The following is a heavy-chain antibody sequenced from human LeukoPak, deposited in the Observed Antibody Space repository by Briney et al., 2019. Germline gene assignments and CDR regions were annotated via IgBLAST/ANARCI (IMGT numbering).Heavy chain of an antibody. CDR3: VRDAKEGQLLDRSV. V-gene: IGHV3-48*01. D-gene: IGHD2-2*01. CDR2: ITTTGDTK. CDR1: GFILSDYR. Sequence: PGGSLRLSCGGSGFILSDYRMDWVRQAPGKGLGWVSLITTTGDTKYYADSVKGRFTISRDNAKNSLSLQMNSLRADDTAVYYCVRDAKEGQLLDRSVWGKETTVIVSS. J-gene: IGHJ6*04.